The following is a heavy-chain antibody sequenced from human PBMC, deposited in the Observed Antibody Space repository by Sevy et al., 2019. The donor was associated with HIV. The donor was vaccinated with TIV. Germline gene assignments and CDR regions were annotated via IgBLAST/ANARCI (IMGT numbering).Heavy chain of an antibody. V-gene: IGHV3-23*01. CDR2: ISGSGGST. J-gene: IGHJ6*03. CDR1: GFTFSSDA. CDR3: AKGLEGPYYYYYMDV. Sequence: GGSLRLSCAASGFTFSSDAMSWVRQAPGKGLEWVSAISGSGGSTYYADSVKGRFTISRDNSKNTLYLQMNSLRAEDTAVYYCAKGLEGPYYYYYMDVWGKGTTVTVSS.